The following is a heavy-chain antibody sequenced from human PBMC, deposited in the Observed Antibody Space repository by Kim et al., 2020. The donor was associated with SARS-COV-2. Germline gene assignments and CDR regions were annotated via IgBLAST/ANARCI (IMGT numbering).Heavy chain of an antibody. Sequence: NPSLKSRVTISVDTSKNQFSLKLRSVTGADPAVYYCALRTDRLFPYGMDVWPPGTTVTVSS. J-gene: IGHJ6*02. V-gene: IGHV4-39*03. D-gene: IGHD2-21*01. CDR3: ALRTDRLFPYGMDV.